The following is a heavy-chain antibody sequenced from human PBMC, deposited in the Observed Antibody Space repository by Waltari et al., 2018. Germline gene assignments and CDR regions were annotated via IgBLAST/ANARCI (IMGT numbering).Heavy chain of an antibody. CDR1: GFTVSSNY. CDR2: IYSGGST. V-gene: IGHV3-53*01. Sequence: EVQLAESGGGLLQPGGSLRLSCAAPGFTVSSNYMTWVRQAPGKGLEWVSVIYSGGSTYYADSVKGRFTISRDNSKNTLYLQMNSLRAEDTAVYYCARDNRVGYYYYMDVWGKGTTVTVSS. CDR3: ARDNRVGYYYYMDV. J-gene: IGHJ6*03.